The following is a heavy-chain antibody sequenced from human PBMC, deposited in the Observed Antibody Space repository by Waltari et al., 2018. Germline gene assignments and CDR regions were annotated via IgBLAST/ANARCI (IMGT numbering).Heavy chain of an antibody. CDR2: IIPFSGCT. CDR3: ARDAGGIAAADTSHFDS. J-gene: IGHJ4*02. CDR1: GYTFNDFY. D-gene: IGHD6-13*01. Sequence: QVQLVQSGAEVKKPGASMKVSCKASGYTFNDFYIHWVRLTPGQGRECTVCIIPFSGCTSFAQSFQGRVTMTRDTAISTIYLELSSLRSDDTAIYYCARDAGGIAAADTSHFDSWGQGTLVTVSS. V-gene: IGHV1-2*02.